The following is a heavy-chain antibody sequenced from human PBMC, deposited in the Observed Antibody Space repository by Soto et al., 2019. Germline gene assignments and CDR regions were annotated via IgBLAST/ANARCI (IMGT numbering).Heavy chain of an antibody. J-gene: IGHJ4*02. D-gene: IGHD6-13*01. CDR3: ARQATYSSSWPD. CDR2: IFPGDSDT. Sequence: GESLKISCKGSGYTFTSYWIGWVRQMPGKGLEWMGIIFPGDSDTRYSPSFQGQVTISADKSITTAYLQWSSLKASDTAIYYCARQATYSSSWPDWVQGTLVTVSS. CDR1: GYTFTSYW. V-gene: IGHV5-51*01.